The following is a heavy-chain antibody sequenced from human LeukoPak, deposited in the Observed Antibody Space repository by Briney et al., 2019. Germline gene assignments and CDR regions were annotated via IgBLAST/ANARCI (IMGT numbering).Heavy chain of an antibody. D-gene: IGHD2-21*01. CDR3: ARDRSHISTDY. Sequence: GGSLRLSCAASGFTFSSYSMNWVRQAPGKGLEWVSSISSSSTYIYYADSVEGRFTISRDNAKNSLYLQMNSLRAEDTAVYFCARDRSHISTDYWGQGTLVTVSS. J-gene: IGHJ4*02. V-gene: IGHV3-21*01. CDR1: GFTFSSYS. CDR2: ISSSSTYI.